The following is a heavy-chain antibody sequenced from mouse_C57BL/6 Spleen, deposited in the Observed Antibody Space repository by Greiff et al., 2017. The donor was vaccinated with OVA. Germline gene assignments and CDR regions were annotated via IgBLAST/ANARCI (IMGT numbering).Heavy chain of an antibody. Sequence: QVQLKQPGAELVKPGASVKMSCKASGYTFTSYWITWVKQRPGQGLEWIGDIYPGSGSTNYNEKFKSKATLTVDTSSSTAYMQLSSLTSEDSAVYYSARYYGGYAMDYWGQGTSVTVSS. CDR2: IYPGSGST. V-gene: IGHV1-55*01. D-gene: IGHD1-1*02. CDR1: GYTFTSYW. J-gene: IGHJ4*01. CDR3: ARYYGGYAMDY.